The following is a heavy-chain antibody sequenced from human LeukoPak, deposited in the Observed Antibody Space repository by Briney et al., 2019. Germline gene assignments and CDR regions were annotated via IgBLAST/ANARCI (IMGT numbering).Heavy chain of an antibody. D-gene: IGHD6-19*01. CDR2: INSGGTT. CDR3: AKTVGEQWLAFDN. V-gene: IGHV3-66*01. CDR1: GFNVSSTY. Sequence: GGSLRLSCVASGFNVSSTYMNWVRQAPGKGLEWVSLINSGGTTYYPDSVKGRFTIARDNSKNTLYLQMNSLRAEDTAVYYCAKTVGEQWLAFDNWGQGTLVTVSS. J-gene: IGHJ4*02.